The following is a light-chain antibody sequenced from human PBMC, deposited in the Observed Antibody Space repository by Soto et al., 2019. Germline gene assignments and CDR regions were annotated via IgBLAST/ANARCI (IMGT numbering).Light chain of an antibody. V-gene: IGKV4-1*01. CDR2: WAS. Sequence: DIVMTQSPDSLAVSLGERATINCKSSQSVLYSSNNKNYLAWYQQKPGQPPKLLIYWASTRESGVPDRFSGSGSGTDFTLTIRSLQAEDVAVYYCQQYYTTPLTFGGGTKVEI. J-gene: IGKJ4*01. CDR1: QSVLYSSNNKNY. CDR3: QQYYTTPLT.